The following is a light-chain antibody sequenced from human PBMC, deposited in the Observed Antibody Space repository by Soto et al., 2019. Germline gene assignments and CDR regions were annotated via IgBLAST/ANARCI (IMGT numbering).Light chain of an antibody. V-gene: IGKV3-11*01. CDR2: DAS. J-gene: IGKJ5*01. Sequence: EIVLTKSPATLSLSPGEGATLSCRTSQSVGNFLAWYQQKPGQAPRLLIYDASIRATGIPARFSGSGSGTDFTLTISSLEPEDFAVYHCQQRSNSITFGQGTRLEIK. CDR1: QSVGNF. CDR3: QQRSNSIT.